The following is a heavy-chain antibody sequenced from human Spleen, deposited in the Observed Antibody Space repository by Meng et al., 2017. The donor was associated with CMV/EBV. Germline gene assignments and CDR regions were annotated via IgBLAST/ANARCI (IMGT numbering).Heavy chain of an antibody. D-gene: IGHD2-2*02. CDR1: GFTFSSYS. V-gene: IGHV3-21*01. Sequence: GGSLRLSCAASGFTFSSYSMNWVRQAPGKGLEWVSSISSSSSYIYYADSVKGRFTISRDSAKNSLYLQMNSLRAEDTAVYYCASGCSSTSCYKGAFDIWGQGTMVTVSS. J-gene: IGHJ3*02. CDR3: ASGCSSTSCYKGAFDI. CDR2: ISSSSSYI.